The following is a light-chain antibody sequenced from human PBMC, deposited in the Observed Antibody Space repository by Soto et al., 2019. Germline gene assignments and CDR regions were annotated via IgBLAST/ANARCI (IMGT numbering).Light chain of an antibody. V-gene: IGKV4-1*01. CDR2: WAS. CDR3: QQYYSTPYT. Sequence: DIVMTQSPDSLAVSLGERATINCKSSQSVLYNSNNKNYLSWYQQKPGQPPQLLISWASTRESGVPDRFSGSGSGTDFTLTISSLRAEDVAVYYCQQYYSTPYTFGQGTKLEIK. CDR1: QSVLYNSNNKNY. J-gene: IGKJ2*01.